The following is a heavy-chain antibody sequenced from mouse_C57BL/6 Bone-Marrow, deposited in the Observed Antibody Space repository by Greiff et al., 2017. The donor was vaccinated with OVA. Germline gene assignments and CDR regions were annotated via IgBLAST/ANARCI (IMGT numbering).Heavy chain of an antibody. D-gene: IGHD1-1*01. Sequence: EVKLVESEGGLVQPGSSMKLSCTASGFTFSDYYMAWVRQVPEKGLEWVANINYDGSSTYYLDSLKSRFIISRDNAKNILYLQMSSLKSEDTATYYCARDQNYGSSYHYFDYWGQGTTLTVSS. V-gene: IGHV5-16*01. J-gene: IGHJ2*01. CDR3: ARDQNYGSSYHYFDY. CDR2: INYDGSST. CDR1: GFTFSDYY.